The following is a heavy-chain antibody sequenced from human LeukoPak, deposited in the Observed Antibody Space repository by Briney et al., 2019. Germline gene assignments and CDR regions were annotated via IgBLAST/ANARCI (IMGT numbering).Heavy chain of an antibody. CDR1: GYTFTSYD. D-gene: IGHD6-13*01. J-gene: IGHJ5*02. V-gene: IGHV1-8*01. CDR2: MNPNSGNT. Sequence: GASVKVSCKASGYTFTSYDINWVRQAPGQGLEWMGWMNPNSGNTGYAQKFQGRVTMTRNTSISTAYMELSSLRSEDTAVYYCARGVIAAAGTDWFDPWGQGTLVTVSS. CDR3: ARGVIAAAGTDWFDP.